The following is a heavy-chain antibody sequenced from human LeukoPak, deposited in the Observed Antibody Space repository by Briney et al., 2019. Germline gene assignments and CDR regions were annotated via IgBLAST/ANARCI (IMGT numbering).Heavy chain of an antibody. CDR3: ARDLYERDSSGHYGGGFDY. J-gene: IGHJ4*02. V-gene: IGHV1-46*01. D-gene: IGHD3-22*01. CDR1: GYTFTSYY. CDR2: LNPSGGTT. Sequence: ASVKVSCKASGYTFTSYYMHWVRQAPGQGLEWMGILNPSGGTTFYAQKFQGRVTMTRDTSTNTVYMELSSQRSDDTAVYYCARDLYERDSSGHYGGGFDYWGQGTLVAVSS.